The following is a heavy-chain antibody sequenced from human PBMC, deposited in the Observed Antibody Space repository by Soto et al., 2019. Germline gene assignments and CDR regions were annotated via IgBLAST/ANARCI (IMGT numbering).Heavy chain of an antibody. D-gene: IGHD4-17*01. Sequence: GASVKVSCKASGGTFSSYAISWVRQAPGQRLEWMGWINPSNGKTNYSQKFQGRVTITRDTSASTAYMELSSLRSEDTAVYYCARGTTTVTTVYWGQGTLVTVSS. CDR3: ARGTTTVTTVY. CDR2: INPSNGKT. J-gene: IGHJ4*02. V-gene: IGHV1-3*01. CDR1: GGTFSSYA.